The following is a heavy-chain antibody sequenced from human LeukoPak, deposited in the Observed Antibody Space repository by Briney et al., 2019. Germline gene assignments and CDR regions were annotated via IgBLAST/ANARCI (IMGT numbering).Heavy chain of an antibody. D-gene: IGHD6-19*01. CDR1: GFTFSSYA. CDR3: ARGSGWYLVY. J-gene: IGHJ4*02. Sequence: AGGSLRLSCAASGFTFSSYAMSWVRQAPGKGLEWVSVVGVSGGITYYADSVKGRFTISRDNSKNTLYLQMNNLRAGDTAVYYCARGSGWYLVYWGQGTLVTVSS. CDR2: VGVSGGIT. V-gene: IGHV3-23*01.